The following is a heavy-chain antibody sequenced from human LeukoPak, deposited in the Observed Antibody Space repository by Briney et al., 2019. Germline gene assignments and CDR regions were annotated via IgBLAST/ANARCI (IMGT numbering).Heavy chain of an antibody. CDR3: TRVGGSNYVAYYFDY. CDR2: IRSKAYGGTT. V-gene: IGHV3-49*03. D-gene: IGHD4-11*01. CDR1: GFTFGDYA. Sequence: GGSLRLSCTASGFTFGDYAMSWFRQAPGKGLEWVGFIRSKAYGGTTEYAASVKGRFTISRGDSKSIAYLQMNSLKTEDTAVYYCTRVGGSNYVAYYFDYWGQGTLVTVSS. J-gene: IGHJ4*02.